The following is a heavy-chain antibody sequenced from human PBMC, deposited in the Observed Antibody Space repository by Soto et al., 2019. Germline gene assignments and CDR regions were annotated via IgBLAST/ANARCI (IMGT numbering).Heavy chain of an antibody. CDR3: ARDRDDYGSGNYYNRSDF. V-gene: IGHV1-69*01. CDR1: GGIFSTYA. J-gene: IGHJ4*02. D-gene: IGHD3-10*01. CDR2: IIPLFGTP. Sequence: QVQLVQSGAEVKKPGSSVKVSCKASGGIFSTYAISWLRQAPGQGLEWMGGIIPLFGTPNYAQRFQGRVTITADESTSTAYMELSRLRSDDTAVYYCARDRDDYGSGNYYNRSDFWGQGTLVTVSS.